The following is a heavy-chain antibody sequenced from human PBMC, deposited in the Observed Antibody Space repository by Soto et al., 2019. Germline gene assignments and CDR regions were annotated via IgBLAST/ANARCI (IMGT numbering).Heavy chain of an antibody. CDR2: IIPIFGTA. CDR3: ARGYCSGGSCYSYYYYYGMDV. D-gene: IGHD2-15*01. J-gene: IGHJ6*02. Sequence: SVKVSCKASGGTFSSYAISWVRQAPGQGLEWMGGIIPIFGTANYAQKFQGRVTITADESTSTAYMELSSLRSEDTAVYYCARGYCSGGSCYSYYYYYGMDVWGQGTTVTVSS. V-gene: IGHV1-69*13. CDR1: GGTFSSYA.